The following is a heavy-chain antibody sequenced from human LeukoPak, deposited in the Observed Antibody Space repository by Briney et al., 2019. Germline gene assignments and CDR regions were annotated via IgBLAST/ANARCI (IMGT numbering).Heavy chain of an antibody. J-gene: IGHJ4*02. CDR3: AKDRLSMVRGEDY. CDR1: GFTFSSYS. D-gene: IGHD3-10*01. V-gene: IGHV3-23*01. Sequence: GGSLRLSCAASGFTFSSYSMNWVRQAPGKGLEWVSAISGSGGSTYYADSVKGRFTISRDNSKNTLYLQMNSLRAEDTAVYYCAKDRLSMVRGEDYWGQGTLVTVSS. CDR2: ISGSGGST.